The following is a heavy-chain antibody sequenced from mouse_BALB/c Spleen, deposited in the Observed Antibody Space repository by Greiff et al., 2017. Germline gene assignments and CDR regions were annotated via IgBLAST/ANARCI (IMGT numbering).Heavy chain of an antibody. CDR3: ASYRYDWDYYAMDY. J-gene: IGHJ4*01. D-gene: IGHD2-14*01. CDR2: INPYNDGT. Sequence: EVKLQESGPELVKPGASVKMSCKASGYTFTSYVMHWVKQKPGQGLEWIGYINPYNDGTKYNEKFKGKATLTSDKSSSTAYMELSSLTSEDSAVYYCASYRYDWDYYAMDYWGQGTSVTVSS. CDR1: GYTFTSYV. V-gene: IGHV1-14*01.